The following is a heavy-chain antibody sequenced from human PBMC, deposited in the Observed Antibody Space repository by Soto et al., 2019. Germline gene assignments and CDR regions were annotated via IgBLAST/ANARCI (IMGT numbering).Heavy chain of an antibody. J-gene: IGHJ6*03. CDR2: IYYSGSS. CDR1: GGSISGYY. V-gene: IGHV4-59*01. CDR3: AGLQINYYYMDV. Sequence: PSETLSLTCTVSGGSISGYYWNWIRQPPGKGLEWIGDIYYSGSSTYNPSLKSRVTISVDMSRNQFSLRLSSVTAADTAVYYCAGLQINYYYMDVWGKGTTVTVSS. D-gene: IGHD1-1*01.